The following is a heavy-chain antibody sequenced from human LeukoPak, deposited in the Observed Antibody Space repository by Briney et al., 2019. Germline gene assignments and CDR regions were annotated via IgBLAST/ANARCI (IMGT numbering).Heavy chain of an antibody. Sequence: SETLSLTCTVSGGSISSGGYYWSWLRQHPGKGLEWIGYIYYSGSTYYNPSLKSRVTISVDTSKNQFSLKLSSVTAADTAVYYCARVPLYYYDSSGYCFDYWGQGTLVTVSS. CDR3: ARVPLYYYDSSGYCFDY. V-gene: IGHV4-31*03. CDR2: IYYSGST. CDR1: GGSISSGGYY. D-gene: IGHD3-22*01. J-gene: IGHJ4*02.